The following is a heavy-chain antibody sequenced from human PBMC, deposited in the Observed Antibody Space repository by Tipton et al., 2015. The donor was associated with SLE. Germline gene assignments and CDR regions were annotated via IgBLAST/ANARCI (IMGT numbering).Heavy chain of an antibody. J-gene: IGHJ4*02. CDR2: INAYNGNT. V-gene: IGHV1-18*01. Sequence: QLVQSGAEVKKPGASVRVSCKASGYTFTAYDINWVRQAPGQGLEWMGWINAYNGNTKYAQKLQGRVTMTTDTSTSTAYMELRSLRSDDTAVYYCAIAVAGTLFFDYWGQGTLVTVSS. D-gene: IGHD6-19*01. CDR1: GYTFTAYD. CDR3: AIAVAGTLFFDY.